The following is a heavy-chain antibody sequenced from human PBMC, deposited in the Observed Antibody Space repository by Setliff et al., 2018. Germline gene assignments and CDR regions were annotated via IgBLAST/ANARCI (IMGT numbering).Heavy chain of an antibody. J-gene: IGHJ4*02. CDR3: ARSFSRREKFLLYY. CDR2: IYKRGTV. Sequence: SETLSLTCTVSGYSLGNAYYWGWIRQPPGKGLEWIGTIYKRGTVYYNPSLKSRVTISMDTSKNQFSLKVSSLTAADTAVYYCARSFSRREKFLLYYWCQGALVTVSS. CDR1: GYSLGNAYY. D-gene: IGHD1-26*01. V-gene: IGHV4-38-2*02.